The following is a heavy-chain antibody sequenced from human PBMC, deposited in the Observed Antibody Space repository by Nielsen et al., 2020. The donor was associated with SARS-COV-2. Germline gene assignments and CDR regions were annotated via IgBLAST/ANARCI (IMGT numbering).Heavy chain of an antibody. D-gene: IGHD2-15*01. CDR1: GFTFSNYN. CDR2: ISYDGSNK. Sequence: GESLKISCAASGFTFSNYNMHWVRQAPGKGLEWVTVISYDGSNKYYADSLKDRVTISRDNSNNTLYLQMNSLRAEDTAVYYCARDSCTGGSCFDYWGQGTLVTVSS. J-gene: IGHJ4*02. CDR3: ARDSCTGGSCFDY. V-gene: IGHV3-30-3*01.